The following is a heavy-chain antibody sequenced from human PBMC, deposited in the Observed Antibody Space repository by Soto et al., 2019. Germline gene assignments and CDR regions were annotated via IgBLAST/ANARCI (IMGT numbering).Heavy chain of an antibody. D-gene: IGHD3-22*01. J-gene: IGHJ4*02. CDR1: GGSISSGGYS. CDR3: ARGGVDYYDSSGYYFSPYYFDY. Sequence: QLQLQESGSGLVKPSQTLSLTCAVSGGSISSGGYSWSWIRQPPGKGLEWIGYIYHSGSTYYNPARKSRVTISVDRSKNQFSLKLSSVTAADTAVYYCARGGVDYYDSSGYYFSPYYFDYWGQGTLVTVSS. CDR2: IYHSGST. V-gene: IGHV4-30-2*01.